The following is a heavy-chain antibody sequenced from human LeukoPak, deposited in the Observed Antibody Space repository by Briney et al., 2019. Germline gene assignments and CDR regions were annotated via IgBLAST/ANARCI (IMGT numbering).Heavy chain of an antibody. CDR3: TRLGDY. CDR1: GFSFSRYW. V-gene: IGHV3-7*01. D-gene: IGHD3-16*01. CDR2: IKEDGSET. Sequence: GGSLRLSCVASGFSFSRYWMNWVRQAPGKGLEWLANIKEDGSETYHVDSVKGRFTISRDNAENSLYLQMNNLRVEDTAAYFCTRLGDYWGQGALVTVSS. J-gene: IGHJ4*02.